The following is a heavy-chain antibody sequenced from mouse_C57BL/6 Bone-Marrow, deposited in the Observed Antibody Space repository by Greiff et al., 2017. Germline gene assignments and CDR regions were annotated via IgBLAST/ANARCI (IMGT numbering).Heavy chain of an antibody. Sequence: VQLQQSVAELVRPGASVKLSCTASGFNIKNTYMHLVKQRPEQGLEWIGRIAPAHGNTKSAPKFPGKATITADTSSNTAYLQLSSRTSEDTAIYYCARRVLAWFAYWGQGTLVTVSA. CDR1: GFNIKNTY. CDR3: ARRVLAWFAY. D-gene: IGHD2-14*01. V-gene: IGHV14-3*01. J-gene: IGHJ3*01. CDR2: IAPAHGNT.